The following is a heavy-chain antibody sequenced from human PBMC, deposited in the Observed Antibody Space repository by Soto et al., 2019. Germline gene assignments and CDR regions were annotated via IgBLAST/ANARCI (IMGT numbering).Heavy chain of an antibody. D-gene: IGHD2-15*01. V-gene: IGHV1-69*01. CDR3: ARKSGRDCHSGGGCFSLDV. CDR2: IVPLSDRT. J-gene: IGHJ4*02. Sequence: QVQLVQSGAEVKKPGSSLKVSCKVFGETLNSNPIGWVRQAPGQGLEWVGGIVPLSDRTNYAQELQGRVTVTADGSTSTVYKELSNLKSDDTAVYYCARKSGRDCHSGGGCFSLDVGDQGSLITVSS. CDR1: GETLNSNP.